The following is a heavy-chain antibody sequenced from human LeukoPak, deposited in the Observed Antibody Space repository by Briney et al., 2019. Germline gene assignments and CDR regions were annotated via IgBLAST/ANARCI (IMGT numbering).Heavy chain of an antibody. J-gene: IGHJ4*02. Sequence: SETLSLTCGVSGVSISNYWWNWIRQPAGKELEWIGRMYTSGDTNYNPSLKSRVTMSVDTSKNQVSLRLTSVIAEDTAVYYCARGSREMATVFDYWGQGTLVTVSS. CDR2: MYTSGDT. CDR1: GVSISNYW. D-gene: IGHD5-24*01. V-gene: IGHV4-4*07. CDR3: ARGSREMATVFDY.